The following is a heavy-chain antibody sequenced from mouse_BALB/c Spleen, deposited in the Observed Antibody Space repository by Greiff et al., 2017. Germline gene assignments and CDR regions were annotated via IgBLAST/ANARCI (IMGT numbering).Heavy chain of an antibody. Sequence: DVHLVESGGGLVKPGGSLKLSCAASGFTFSSYAMSWVRQTPEKRLEWVASISSGGSTYYPDSVKGRFTISRDNARNILYLQMSSLRSEDTAMYYCARGSLLRLRDFDYWGQGTTLTVSS. CDR1: GFTFSSYA. CDR3: ARGSLLRLRDFDY. CDR2: ISSGGST. D-gene: IGHD1-2*01. J-gene: IGHJ2*01. V-gene: IGHV5-6-5*01.